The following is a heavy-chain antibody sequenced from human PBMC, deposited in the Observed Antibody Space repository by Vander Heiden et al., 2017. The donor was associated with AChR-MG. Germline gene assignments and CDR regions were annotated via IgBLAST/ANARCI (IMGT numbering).Heavy chain of an antibody. V-gene: IGHV3-30-3*01. Sequence: QAQLVQSGGGVVHAGRSLSLSCAASGFTFSSYDMHGVRQARGKGLEWLEVKSYDVRNKYCAATVEGRFTISRDNSKNTLYLQMNSLRAEDTAVYYCAREWGRVTHSREEPTGGMDVWGQGTTVTVSS. CDR3: AREWGRVTHSREEPTGGMDV. CDR1: GFTFSSYD. D-gene: IGHD6-13*01. J-gene: IGHJ6*02. CDR2: KSYDVRNK.